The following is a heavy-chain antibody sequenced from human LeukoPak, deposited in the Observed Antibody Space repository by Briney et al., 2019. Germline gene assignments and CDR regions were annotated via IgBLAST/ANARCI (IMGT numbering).Heavy chain of an antibody. V-gene: IGHV4-39*07. D-gene: IGHD3-9*01. J-gene: IGHJ5*02. Sequence: PSETLSLTCTVSGGSISSSSYYWGWIRQPPGKGLEWIGSIYYSGSTYYNPSLKSRVTISVDTSKNQFSLKLSSVTAADTAVYYCASTYYDILTGQMGWFDPWGQGTLVTVSS. CDR3: ASTYYDILTGQMGWFDP. CDR1: GGSISSSSYY. CDR2: IYYSGST.